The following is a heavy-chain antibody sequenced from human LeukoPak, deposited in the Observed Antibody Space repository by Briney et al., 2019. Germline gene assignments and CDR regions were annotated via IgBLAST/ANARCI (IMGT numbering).Heavy chain of an antibody. J-gene: IGHJ5*02. CDR1: GGSISSSSYY. Sequence: KPSETLSLTCTVSGGSISSSSYYWGWIRQPPGKGLEWIGSIYYSGSTYYNPSLKSRVTISVDTSKNQFSLKLSSVTAADTAVYYCASHRTPRGWFDPWGQGTLVTVSS. CDR2: IYYSGST. V-gene: IGHV4-39*07. D-gene: IGHD1-14*01. CDR3: ASHRTPRGWFDP.